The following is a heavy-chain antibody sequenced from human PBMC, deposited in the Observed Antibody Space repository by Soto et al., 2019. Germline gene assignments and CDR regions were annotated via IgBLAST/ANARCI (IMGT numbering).Heavy chain of an antibody. CDR3: ARGMNPQDY. CDR2: IYHSGTT. Sequence: SETLSLTCNVSGFSISSGFSWGWVRQPPGKGLEWIGAIYHSGTTYFNPSLKSRVTMERETSKNQFSLSLASVAAADTAMYYCARGMNPQDYWGQGTLVTVSS. D-gene: IGHD6-13*01. CDR1: GFSISSGFS. J-gene: IGHJ4*02. V-gene: IGHV4-38-2*02.